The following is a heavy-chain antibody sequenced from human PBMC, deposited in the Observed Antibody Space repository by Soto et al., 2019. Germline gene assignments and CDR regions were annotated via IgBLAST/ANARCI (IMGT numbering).Heavy chain of an antibody. CDR3: GPSRGSIFGGGTHDY. CDR2: IYWDDDK. V-gene: IGHV2-5*02. D-gene: IGHD3-3*01. CDR1: GFSLSTSGVG. Sequence: QITLKESGPTLVKPTQTLTLTCTFSGFSLSTSGVGVGWIRQPPGKALEWLALIYWDDDKRYRPSLKSRLTINQDTAQNQVVLTMNNLDPFDTATYYCGPSRGSIFGGGTHDYWGQGTLVTVSS. J-gene: IGHJ4*02.